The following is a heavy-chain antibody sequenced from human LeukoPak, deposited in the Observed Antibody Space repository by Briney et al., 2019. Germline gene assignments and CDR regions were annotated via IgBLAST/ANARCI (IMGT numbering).Heavy chain of an antibody. CDR3: ARGRTGAAALDF. CDR1: GGSFSGHY. D-gene: IGHD2-2*01. CDR2: STHRGSP. Sequence: PSETLSLTCAVYGGSFSGHYWTYIRQPPGKGLEWVGESTHRGSPNYNPSLKSRGTISVDTSKNQFSMKLTSVTAADTAVYYCARGRTGAAALDFWGPGTLVSVSS. J-gene: IGHJ4*02. V-gene: IGHV4-34*01.